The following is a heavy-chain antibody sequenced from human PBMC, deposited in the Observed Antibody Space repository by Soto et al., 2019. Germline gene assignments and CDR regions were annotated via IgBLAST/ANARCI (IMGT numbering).Heavy chain of an antibody. Sequence: PSETLSLTCTVSGGSISSYYWSWIRQPPGKGLEWIGYIYYSGSTNYNPSLKSRVTISVDTSKNQFSLKLSSVTAADTAVYYCAREGGPPYYDILTGYYRSYYYYYGMDVWGQGTTVTV. J-gene: IGHJ6*02. D-gene: IGHD3-9*01. CDR1: GGSISSYY. V-gene: IGHV4-59*01. CDR3: AREGGPPYYDILTGYYRSYYYYYGMDV. CDR2: IYYSGST.